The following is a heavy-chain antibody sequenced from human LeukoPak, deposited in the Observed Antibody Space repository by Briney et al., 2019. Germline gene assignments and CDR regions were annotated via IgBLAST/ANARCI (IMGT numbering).Heavy chain of an antibody. CDR3: AKEALVVVTAIIGNWFDP. J-gene: IGHJ5*02. CDR1: GFTFRSYG. Sequence: PGGSLRLSCAASGFTFRSYGMSWVRQAPGKGLEWVSAISGSGDSTYYADSVKGRFTISRDNSKNTLYLQMNSLRAEDTAVYYCAKEALVVVTAIIGNWFDPWGQGTLVTVSS. V-gene: IGHV3-23*01. D-gene: IGHD2-21*02. CDR2: ISGSGDST.